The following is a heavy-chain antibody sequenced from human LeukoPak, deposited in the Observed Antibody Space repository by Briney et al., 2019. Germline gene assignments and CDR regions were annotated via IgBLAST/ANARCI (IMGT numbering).Heavy chain of an antibody. V-gene: IGHV3-20*04. CDR2: INWNGGNT. CDR1: GFTFEDYG. J-gene: IGHJ3*02. CDR3: ARGDPTVTTTGSGGLDI. D-gene: IGHD4-17*01. Sequence: GGSLRLSCAASGFTFEDYGMSWVRQPPGKGLEWVSGINWNGGNTGYADSVRGRFTISRDNAKNSLYLQMNSLRAEDTAVYYCARGDPTVTTTGSGGLDIWGQGTMVTVSS.